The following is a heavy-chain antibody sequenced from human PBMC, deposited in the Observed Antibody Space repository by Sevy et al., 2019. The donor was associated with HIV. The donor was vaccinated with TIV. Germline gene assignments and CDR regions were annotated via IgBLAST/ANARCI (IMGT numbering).Heavy chain of an antibody. Sequence: GGSLRLSCAASGFTFSIAWMSWVRQTPGKGLEWVAFIRYDGSKKYYADSVKGRFTISRDNSKNTLYLQMNSLRAEDTAVYYCAKDLCSSTSCYVYYYYYGMDVWGQGTTVTVSS. V-gene: IGHV3-30*02. CDR2: IRYDGSKK. J-gene: IGHJ6*02. CDR1: GFTFSIAW. D-gene: IGHD2-2*01. CDR3: AKDLCSSTSCYVYYYYYGMDV.